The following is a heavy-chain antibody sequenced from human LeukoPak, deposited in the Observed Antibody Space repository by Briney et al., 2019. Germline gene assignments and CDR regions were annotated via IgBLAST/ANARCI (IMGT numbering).Heavy chain of an antibody. CDR1: GYTFTGYY. D-gene: IGHD1-26*01. V-gene: IGHV1-2*06. Sequence: ASVKVSCKASGYTFTGYYMHWVRQAPGQGLEWMGRINPNSGGTNYAQKSQGKVTMTRDTSISTAYMELSRLRSDDTAVYYCARLLVGATRSHVRAFDIWGQGTMVTVSS. CDR3: ARLLVGATRSHVRAFDI. CDR2: INPNSGGT. J-gene: IGHJ3*02.